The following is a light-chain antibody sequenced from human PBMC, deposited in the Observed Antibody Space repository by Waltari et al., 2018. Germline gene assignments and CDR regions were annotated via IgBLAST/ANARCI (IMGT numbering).Light chain of an antibody. CDR2: EVT. V-gene: IGLV2-23*02. CDR1: SSDVGNYNL. Sequence: QSALTQPASVSGSPGQSITISCTGTSSDVGNYNLVSWYQHQPGKVPKLMIYEVTKRPSGISNRFSGSKSGNTASLTISGLQAEDEGDYYCCSYAGSRIVVFGGGTKMTVL. CDR3: CSYAGSRIVV. J-gene: IGLJ2*01.